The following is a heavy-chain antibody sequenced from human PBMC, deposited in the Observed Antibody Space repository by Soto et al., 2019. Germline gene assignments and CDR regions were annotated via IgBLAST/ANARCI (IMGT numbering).Heavy chain of an antibody. V-gene: IGHV4-31*03. J-gene: IGHJ6*03. CDR3: ARGGAARPIYYYYYMDV. CDR2: IYYSGST. Sequence: SEALSLTCTVSGGSISRGGYYWSWIRQHPGKGLEWIGYIYYSGSTYYNPSLKSRVTISVDTSKNQFSLKLSSVTAADTAVYYCARGGAARPIYYYYYMDVWGKGTTVTVSS. CDR1: GGSISRGGYY. D-gene: IGHD6-6*01.